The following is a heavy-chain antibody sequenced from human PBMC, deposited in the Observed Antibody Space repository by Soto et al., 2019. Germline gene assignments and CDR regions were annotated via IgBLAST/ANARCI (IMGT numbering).Heavy chain of an antibody. V-gene: IGHV4-34*01. Sequence: QVQLQQWGAGLLKPSETLSLTCAVYGGSFSGYYWTWIRQSPGKGLEWIGEINHSGSTNYNPSLEGRVTISVDTSTAQFLLKLSSVTAADTAVYYCARAGSQDDGWERIPAAPIYYYYMDVWGKGTTVTVSS. D-gene: IGHD2-2*01. J-gene: IGHJ6*03. CDR1: GGSFSGYY. CDR3: ARAGSQDDGWERIPAAPIYYYYMDV. CDR2: INHSGST.